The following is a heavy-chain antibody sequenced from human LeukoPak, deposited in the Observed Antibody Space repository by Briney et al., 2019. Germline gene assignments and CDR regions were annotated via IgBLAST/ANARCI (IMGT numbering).Heavy chain of an antibody. V-gene: IGHV3-23*01. Sequence: GGSLRLSCAASGFTFSSYAMSWVRQAPGKGLEWVSAISGSGGSTYYADSVKGRFTISRDNSKNTLYPQMNSLRAEDTAVYYCANRFTMVRGVEDAFDIWGQGTMVTVSS. CDR3: ANRFTMVRGVEDAFDI. D-gene: IGHD3-10*01. J-gene: IGHJ3*02. CDR2: ISGSGGST. CDR1: GFTFSSYA.